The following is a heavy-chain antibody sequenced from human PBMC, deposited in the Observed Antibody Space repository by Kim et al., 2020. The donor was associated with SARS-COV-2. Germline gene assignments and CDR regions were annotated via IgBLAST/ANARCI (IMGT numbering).Heavy chain of an antibody. V-gene: IGHV3-30-3*01. CDR3: FWGDY. CDR2: ISEDGGNK. J-gene: IGHJ4*02. Sequence: VISEDGGNKHYADSLRGRFTISRDNSKNTVSLQMNSLRTEDTAVYYCFWGDYWGQGTLVTVSS. D-gene: IGHD3-16*01.